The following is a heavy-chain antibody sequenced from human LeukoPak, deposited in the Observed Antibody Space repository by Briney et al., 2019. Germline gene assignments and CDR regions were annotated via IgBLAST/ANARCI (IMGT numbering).Heavy chain of an antibody. CDR2: ISWNSGSI. Sequence: GGSLRLSCAASGFTFDDYAMHWVRQAPGKGLEWVSGISWNSGSIGYADSVKGRFAISRDNAKNSLYLQMNSLRAEDMALYYCAKGAAAGRQSPFDYWGQGTLVTVSS. CDR1: GFTFDDYA. J-gene: IGHJ4*02. D-gene: IGHD6-13*01. CDR3: AKGAAAGRQSPFDY. V-gene: IGHV3-9*03.